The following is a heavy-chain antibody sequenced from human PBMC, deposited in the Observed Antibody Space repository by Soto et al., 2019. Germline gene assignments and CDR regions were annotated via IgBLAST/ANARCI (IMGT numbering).Heavy chain of an antibody. CDR1: GGTFSTYG. Sequence: ASVKVSCKASGGTFSTYGVSWVRQAPGQGLEWMGGIIRIFGTAKYARKFQGRVTVTADESTSTAYMELSSLRSEDTAVYYCARALGMSYFDFWGQGTLVTVSS. CDR2: IIRIFGTA. CDR3: ARALGMSYFDF. J-gene: IGHJ4*02. V-gene: IGHV1-69*13.